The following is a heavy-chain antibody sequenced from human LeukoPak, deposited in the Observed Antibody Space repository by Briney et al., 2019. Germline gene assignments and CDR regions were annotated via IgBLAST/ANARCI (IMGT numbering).Heavy chain of an antibody. Sequence: GGSLRLSCAASGFTFSSYGMHWVRQAPGKGLEWVAVISYDGSNKYYADSVKGRFTISRDNSKNTLYLQMNSLRAEDTAVYYCARAGYYDSSGYSPGGAFDIWGQGTMVTVSS. J-gene: IGHJ3*02. V-gene: IGHV3-30*03. CDR1: GFTFSSYG. D-gene: IGHD3-22*01. CDR2: ISYDGSNK. CDR3: ARAGYYDSSGYSPGGAFDI.